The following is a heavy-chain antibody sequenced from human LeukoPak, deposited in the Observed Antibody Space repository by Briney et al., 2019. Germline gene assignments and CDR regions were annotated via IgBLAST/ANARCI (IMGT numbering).Heavy chain of an antibody. CDR3: ARDSGNYYSPSDY. J-gene: IGHJ4*02. D-gene: IGHD1-26*01. CDR2: ISAYNGNT. V-gene: IGHV1-18*04. Sequence: ASVKVSCKASGYTFMNYGIIWVRQAPGQGLGWMGWISAYNGNTNFAQKLQDRVTMTTDTSTTTAYMELRSLRSDDTAVYYCARDSGNYYSPSDYGGQGTLVTVSS. CDR1: GYTFMNYG.